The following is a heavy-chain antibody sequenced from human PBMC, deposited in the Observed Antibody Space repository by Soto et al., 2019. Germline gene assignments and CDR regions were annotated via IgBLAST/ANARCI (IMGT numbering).Heavy chain of an antibody. D-gene: IGHD5-18*01. CDR3: ARHRGYRYGSNYYYYYMDV. Sequence: PSETLSLTCTVSGGSISSSSYYWGWIRQPPGKGLEWIGSIYYSGSTYYNPSLKSRVTISVDTSKNQFSLKLSSVTAADTAVYYCARHRGYRYGSNYYYYYMDVWGKGTTVTVSS. V-gene: IGHV4-39*01. J-gene: IGHJ6*03. CDR1: GGSISSSSYY. CDR2: IYYSGST.